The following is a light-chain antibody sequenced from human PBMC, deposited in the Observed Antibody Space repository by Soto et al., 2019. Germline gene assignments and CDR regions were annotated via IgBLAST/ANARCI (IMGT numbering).Light chain of an antibody. Sequence: EIVLTQSTATLSLSPGERATLSCRASQSVSSYLAWYQQKPGQDPRLLIYDASNRATGIPARFSGSGSGTDFTLTISSLEPEDFAVYYCQQRSNWPQWTFGLGTKVEIK. CDR2: DAS. CDR1: QSVSSY. V-gene: IGKV3-11*01. CDR3: QQRSNWPQWT. J-gene: IGKJ1*01.